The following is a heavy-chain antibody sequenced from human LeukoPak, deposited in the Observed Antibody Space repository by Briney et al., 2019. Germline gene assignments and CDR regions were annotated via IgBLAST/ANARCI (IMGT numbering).Heavy chain of an antibody. D-gene: IGHD3-22*01. Sequence: PGGSLRLSCAASGFTFSDYYMSWVRQAPGKGLEWVGAISGSGGSTYYADSVKGRFTISSDNSKNTLYLQMISMRAEDTAVYYCAKHYYDSSGYYYPLWSWGQGTLVTVSS. CDR3: AKHYYDSSGYYYPLWS. V-gene: IGHV3-23*01. J-gene: IGHJ5*02. CDR2: ISGSGGST. CDR1: GFTFSDYY.